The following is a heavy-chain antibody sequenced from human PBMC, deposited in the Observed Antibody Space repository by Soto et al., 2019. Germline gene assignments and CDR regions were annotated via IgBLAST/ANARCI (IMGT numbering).Heavy chain of an antibody. J-gene: IGHJ6*03. CDR2: INAGNGNT. D-gene: IGHD1-7*01. V-gene: IGHV1-3*01. CDR1: GYTFTCYA. CDR3: ARGGTGTTFAYMDV. Sequence: ASVKVSCKASGYTFTCYAMHWVRQAPGQRLEWMGWINAGNGNTKYSQKFQGRVTITRDTSASTAYMELSSLRSEDTAVYYCARGGTGTTFAYMDVWGKGTTVTVSS.